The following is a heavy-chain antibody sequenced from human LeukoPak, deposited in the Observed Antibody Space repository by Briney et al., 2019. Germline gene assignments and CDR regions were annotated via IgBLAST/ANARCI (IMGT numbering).Heavy chain of an antibody. D-gene: IGHD4-17*01. CDR3: AREDSVITVTTD. J-gene: IGHJ4*02. CDR1: GGTFSTYA. CDR2: IIPIFGTA. Sequence: ASVKVSCKASGGTFSTYAISWVRQAPGQGLEWMGGIIPIFGTANYAQKFQGRVTITADKSTSTAYLELSSLRSEDTAVYYCAREDSVITVTTDWGQGTLVTVSS. V-gene: IGHV1-69*06.